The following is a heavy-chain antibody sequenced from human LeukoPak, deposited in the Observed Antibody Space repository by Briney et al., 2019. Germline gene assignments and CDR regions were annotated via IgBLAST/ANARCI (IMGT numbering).Heavy chain of an antibody. CDR1: GYTFTSYG. Sequence: AASVKVSCKASGYTFTSYGISWVRQAPGQGLEWMGWISAYNGNTNYAQKLQGRVTMTTDTSTSTAYMELRSPRSDDTAVYYCARGEDIVATHHGLLAPAETQDDINNFDYWGQGILVTVSS. J-gene: IGHJ4*02. CDR3: ARGEDIVATHHGLLAPAETQDDINNFDY. CDR2: ISAYNGNT. V-gene: IGHV1-18*04. D-gene: IGHD5-12*01.